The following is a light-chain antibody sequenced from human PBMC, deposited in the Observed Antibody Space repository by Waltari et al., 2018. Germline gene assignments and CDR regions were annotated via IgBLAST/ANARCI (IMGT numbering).Light chain of an antibody. CDR3: QHYDNIPFT. CDR1: QDITNY. Sequence: DIQMTQSPSSLSASVGDRVTITCQASQDITNYVNWYQQKPGKAPKLLVSDASNLQGGVPSRFSGSGSGTDFTFTISSLQPEDAATYYCQHYDNIPFTFGPGTKVHV. J-gene: IGKJ3*01. CDR2: DAS. V-gene: IGKV1-33*01.